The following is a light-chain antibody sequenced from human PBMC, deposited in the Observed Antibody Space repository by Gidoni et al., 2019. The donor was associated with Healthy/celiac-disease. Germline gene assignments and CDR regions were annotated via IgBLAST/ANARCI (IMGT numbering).Light chain of an antibody. CDR3: SSYTSSSTPVVV. J-gene: IGLJ2*01. CDR1: SSDVGGYNY. CDR2: EVS. V-gene: IGLV2-14*01. Sequence: QSALTQPAYVSGSPGQSITISCTGTSSDVGGYNYDSWYQQHPGKAPKLMIYEVSNRPSGVSNRFSSSKSGNTASLTISGLQAEDEADYYCSSYTSSSTPVVVFGGGTKLTVL.